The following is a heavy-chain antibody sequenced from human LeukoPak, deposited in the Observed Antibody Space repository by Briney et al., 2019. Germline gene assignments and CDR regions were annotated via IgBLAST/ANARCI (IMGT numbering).Heavy chain of an antibody. D-gene: IGHD6-13*01. CDR1: GFTFSSYW. CDR3: ARLQQLPQ. CDR2: INSDGSST. V-gene: IGHV3-74*01. Sequence: GGSLRLSCAASGFTFSSYWMHWVRQAPGKWLVWVSRINSDGSSTSYADSVKGRFTISRDNAKNTLYLQMNSLRAEDTAVYYCARLQQLPQWGQGTLVTVSS. J-gene: IGHJ4*02.